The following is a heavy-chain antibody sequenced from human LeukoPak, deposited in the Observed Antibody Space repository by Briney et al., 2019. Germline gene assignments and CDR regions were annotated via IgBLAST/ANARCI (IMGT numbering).Heavy chain of an antibody. Sequence: PGGSLRLSCAASGFTVSSNPMTWVRQAPGKGLEWVSVIYSDGSTYYADSVKGRFTISRDSSKNTLYLQMSSLRAEDTAVYYCARYCTNGVCSRGDAFDIWGQGTMVTVSS. D-gene: IGHD2-8*01. CDR2: IYSDGST. V-gene: IGHV3-53*01. CDR1: GFTVSSNP. J-gene: IGHJ3*02. CDR3: ARYCTNGVCSRGDAFDI.